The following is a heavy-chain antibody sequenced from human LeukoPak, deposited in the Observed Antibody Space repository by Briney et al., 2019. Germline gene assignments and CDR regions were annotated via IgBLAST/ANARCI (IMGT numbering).Heavy chain of an antibody. Sequence: SETLSLTCTVSGGSISSHYWSWIRQPPGKGLEWIGYIYYSGSTNYNPSLKSRVTISVDTSKNQFSLKLSSVAAADTAVYYCARGIVGANAYFDYWGQGTLVTVSS. CDR1: GGSISSHY. CDR2: IYYSGST. CDR3: ARGIVGANAYFDY. D-gene: IGHD1-26*01. V-gene: IGHV4-59*11. J-gene: IGHJ4*02.